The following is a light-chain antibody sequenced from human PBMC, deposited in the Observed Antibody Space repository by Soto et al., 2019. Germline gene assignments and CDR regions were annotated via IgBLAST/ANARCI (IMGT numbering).Light chain of an antibody. J-gene: IGLJ2*01. Sequence: QSVLTQPASVSGSPGQSITISCTGTSSDVGAYDYVSWYQHHPGKAPKLMIYDVSNRPPGVSNRFSGSKSGYTASLTISGLQAEDEADYYCSSYTTTSTLVVFGGGTKLTVL. CDR3: SSYTTTSTLVV. CDR1: SSDVGAYDY. CDR2: DVS. V-gene: IGLV2-14*03.